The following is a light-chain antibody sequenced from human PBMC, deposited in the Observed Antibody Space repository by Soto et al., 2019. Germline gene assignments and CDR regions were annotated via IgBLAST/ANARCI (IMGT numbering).Light chain of an antibody. CDR3: QTWGPGIHDVV. CDR2: LNSDGSH. V-gene: IGLV4-69*01. J-gene: IGLJ2*01. Sequence: QSVLTQSPSASASLGASVKLTCTLSSGHSTYAIAWHQQQPDKGPRYLMKLNSDGSHSKGDGIPDRFSGSSSGTERHLTIDSLLCDDGAACYCQTWGPGIHDVVFRGATKLTVL. CDR1: SGHSTYA.